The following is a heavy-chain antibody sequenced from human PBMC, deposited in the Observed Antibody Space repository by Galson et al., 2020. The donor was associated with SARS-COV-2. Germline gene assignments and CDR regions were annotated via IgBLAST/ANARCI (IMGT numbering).Heavy chain of an antibody. CDR3: AKKRGDFWGHPMDV. J-gene: IGHJ6*02. CDR2: ISVSGYSL. V-gene: IGHV3-23*01. D-gene: IGHD3-3*01. CDR1: GFSFDSYA. Sequence: GGSLRLSCAGSGFSFDSYAMSWVRQAPGKGLEWVAAISVSGYSLYYADSVQGRFTISRDNSGKTLYLQMNGVRVEDTAVYYCAKKRGDFWGHPMDVWGQGTTVTVSS.